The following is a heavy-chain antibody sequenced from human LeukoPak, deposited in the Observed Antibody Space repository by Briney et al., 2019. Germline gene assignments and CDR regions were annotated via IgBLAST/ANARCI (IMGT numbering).Heavy chain of an antibody. V-gene: IGHV3-23*01. Sequence: PGGSLRLSCAASEFTFSSFAMSWVRQAPGKGLEWVSSFGGDGRGSTYHADSVKGRFTISRDASKNTLYLQMNSMRVEDTAVYHCAKARGATVNDPVDYWGQETLVTVSS. CDR1: EFTFSSFA. J-gene: IGHJ4*02. CDR3: AKARGATVNDPVDY. CDR2: FGGDGRGST. D-gene: IGHD1-26*01.